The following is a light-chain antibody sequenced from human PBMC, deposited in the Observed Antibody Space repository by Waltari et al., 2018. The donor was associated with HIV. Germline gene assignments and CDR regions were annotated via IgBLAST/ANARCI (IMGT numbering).Light chain of an antibody. J-gene: IGKJ1*01. CDR2: GAS. CDR1: QSVSSN. V-gene: IGKV3-15*01. Sequence: EIVMTQSPSILSVSPRERASLSCRASQSVSSNLAWYQQRPGQSPRLLIYGASVRPTDIPARFSVSGSGTEFTLTSSSLQSEDFAVYAWQQYNHWLLAFGQGTKVE. CDR3: QQYNHWLLA.